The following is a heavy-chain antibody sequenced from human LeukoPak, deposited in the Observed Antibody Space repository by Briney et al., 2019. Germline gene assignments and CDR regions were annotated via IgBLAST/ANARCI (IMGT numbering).Heavy chain of an antibody. CDR1: GGSISSYY. CDR2: SYSSGTT. Sequence: SETLSLTRTVSGGSISSYYWSWIRQPAGKGLERIGRSYSSGTTNYNPSLRGRVTVSVDTSQNQFSLKLTSVTAADTAVYYCAKTGRYPDAFDVWGQGTMVTVSS. D-gene: IGHD3-9*01. CDR3: AKTGRYPDAFDV. V-gene: IGHV4-4*07. J-gene: IGHJ3*01.